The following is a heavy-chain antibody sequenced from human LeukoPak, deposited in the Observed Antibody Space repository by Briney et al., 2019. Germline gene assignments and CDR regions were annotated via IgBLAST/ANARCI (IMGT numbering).Heavy chain of an antibody. Sequence: ASVKVSCKASGYTFTSYAMSWVRQSPGQGLEWMGWINTNTGNPTYAQGFTGRFVFSLDTSVSTAYLQISSLKAEDTAVYYCARDLGPLSIAARPRKFDPWGQGTLVTVSS. V-gene: IGHV7-4-1*02. CDR3: ARDLGPLSIAARPRKFDP. CDR2: INTNTGNP. CDR1: GYTFTSYA. D-gene: IGHD6-6*01. J-gene: IGHJ5*02.